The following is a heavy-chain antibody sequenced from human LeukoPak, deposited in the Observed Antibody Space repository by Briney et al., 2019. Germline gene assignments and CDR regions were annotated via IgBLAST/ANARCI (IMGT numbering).Heavy chain of an antibody. Sequence: AGGSLRLSCAASGFTFSGSAMHWVRQASGKGLEWVGRIRSKANSYATAYAASVKGRFTISRDDSKNTAYLQMNSLKTVDTAVYYCTTRGSGYSSSLDYWGQGTLVTVSS. D-gene: IGHD6-13*01. CDR3: TTRGSGYSSSLDY. J-gene: IGHJ4*02. V-gene: IGHV3-73*01. CDR2: IRSKANSYAT. CDR1: GFTFSGSA.